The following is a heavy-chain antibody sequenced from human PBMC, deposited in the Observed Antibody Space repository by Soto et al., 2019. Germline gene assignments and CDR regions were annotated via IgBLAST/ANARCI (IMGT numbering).Heavy chain of an antibody. J-gene: IGHJ4*02. CDR2: ISGSGGST. Sequence: GGSLRLSCAASGFTFSSYAMSWVRQAPGKGLEWVSAISGSGGSTYYADSVKGRFTISRDNSKNTLYLQMNSLRAEDTAVYYCAKVDIVVVVAADFDYWGQGTLVTVSS. CDR1: GFTFSSYA. CDR3: AKVDIVVVVAADFDY. D-gene: IGHD2-15*01. V-gene: IGHV3-23*01.